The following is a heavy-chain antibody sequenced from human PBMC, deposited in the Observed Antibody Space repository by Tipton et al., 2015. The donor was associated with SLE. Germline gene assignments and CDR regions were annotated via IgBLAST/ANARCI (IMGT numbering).Heavy chain of an antibody. Sequence: TLSLTCTVSGGSISSYYWSWIRQPPGKGLEWIGYIYYSGSTNYNPSLKSRVTISVDTSKNQFSLKLGSVTAADTAVYYCAREQWKGAFDIWGQGTMVTVSS. CDR3: AREQWKGAFDI. D-gene: IGHD6-19*01. CDR2: IYYSGST. V-gene: IGHV4-59*12. J-gene: IGHJ3*02. CDR1: GGSISSYY.